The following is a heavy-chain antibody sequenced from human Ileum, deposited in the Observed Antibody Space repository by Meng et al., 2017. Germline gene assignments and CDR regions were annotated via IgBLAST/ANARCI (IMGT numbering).Heavy chain of an antibody. CDR1: GFSFSNYE. V-gene: IGHV3-48*03. CDR3: ATRMTATYY. CDR2: IKTSGSNI. Sequence: GESLKISCAASGFSFSNYEMVWVRQAPEKGLECLSLIKTSGSNIYYADSVKGRFTISRDNAKNSLYLQMDSLRAEDTAVYYCATRMTATYYWGKGTLVTVSS. D-gene: IGHD2-21*02. J-gene: IGHJ4*02.